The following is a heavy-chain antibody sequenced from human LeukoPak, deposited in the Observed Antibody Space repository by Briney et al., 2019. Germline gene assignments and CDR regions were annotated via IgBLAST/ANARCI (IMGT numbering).Heavy chain of an antibody. D-gene: IGHD1-26*01. CDR3: AREHSGSSSYDY. J-gene: IGHJ4*02. Sequence: GGSLRLSCAASGFTFSSYSMNWVRQAPGKGLEWVSSISSSSSYIYYADSVKGRFTISRDNAKNSLCLQMNSLRAEDTAVYYCAREHSGSSSYDYWGQGTLVTVSS. V-gene: IGHV3-21*01. CDR1: GFTFSSYS. CDR2: ISSSSSYI.